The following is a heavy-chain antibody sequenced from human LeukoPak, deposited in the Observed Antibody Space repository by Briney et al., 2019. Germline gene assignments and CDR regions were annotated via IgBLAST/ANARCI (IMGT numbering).Heavy chain of an antibody. CDR3: AKSQNYYDNSGYYYLDY. CDR2: IWYDGHNK. Sequence: PGGSLRLSCAASGISFSSFGMHWVRQAPGKGLEWVTFIWYDGHNKYYADSVKGRFTISRDNSKNTLYLQMNSLRPEDTAVYYCAKSQNYYDNSGYYYLDYWGQGNLVTVS. D-gene: IGHD3-22*01. J-gene: IGHJ4*02. CDR1: GISFSSFG. V-gene: IGHV3-30*02.